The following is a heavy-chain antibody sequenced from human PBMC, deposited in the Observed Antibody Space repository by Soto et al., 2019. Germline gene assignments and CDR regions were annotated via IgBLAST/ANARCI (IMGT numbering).Heavy chain of an antibody. J-gene: IGHJ5*02. D-gene: IGHD6-13*01. V-gene: IGHV3-21*01. CDR3: TRDGSRDSSARGWFDP. CDR1: GFTFRSFT. CDR2: ISSNSAYI. Sequence: GGSLRLSCAASGFTFRSFTMNWVRQAPGKGLEWVSTISSNSAYIYYTDALRGRFTISRDNAKNSLHLQMNSLRAEDTAVYYCTRDGSRDSSARGWFDPWGPGTLVTVSS.